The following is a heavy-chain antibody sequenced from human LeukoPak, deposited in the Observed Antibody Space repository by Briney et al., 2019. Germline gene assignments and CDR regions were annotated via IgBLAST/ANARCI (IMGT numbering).Heavy chain of an antibody. Sequence: ASQTLSLTCTVSGGSISSGGYYWSWIRQHPGKGLEWIGYIYYSGSTYYNPSLKSRVTISVDTSKNQFSLKLSSATAADTAVYYCARGQPGWFDPWGQGTLVTVSS. CDR2: IYYSGST. J-gene: IGHJ5*02. CDR1: GGSISSGGYY. CDR3: ARGQPGWFDP. V-gene: IGHV4-31*03.